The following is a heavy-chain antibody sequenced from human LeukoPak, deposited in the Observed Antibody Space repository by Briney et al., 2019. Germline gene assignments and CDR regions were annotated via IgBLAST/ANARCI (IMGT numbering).Heavy chain of an antibody. J-gene: IGHJ4*02. D-gene: IGHD6-19*01. CDR3: ARIRDQWLAYDY. V-gene: IGHV1-46*01. CDR1: GYTFTSNY. Sequence: ASVKVSCKASGYTFTSNYMHWVRQAPGQGLEWMGIINPSGSSTSYAQKFQGRVTMTRDTSTSTVYMELSSLRSEDTAVYYCARIRDQWLAYDYWGQGTLVTVSS. CDR2: INPSGSST.